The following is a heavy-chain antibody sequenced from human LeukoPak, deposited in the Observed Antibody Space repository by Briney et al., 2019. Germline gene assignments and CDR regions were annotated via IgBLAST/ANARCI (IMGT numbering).Heavy chain of an antibody. CDR1: GGTFSSYA. CDR2: IIPIFGTA. Sequence: GASVKVSCKASGGTFSSYAISWVRQAPGQGLEWMGGIIPIFGTANYAQKFQGRVTITADESTSTAYMELSSLRSEDTAVYYCARGIVGATTYYYYGMDVWGQGTTVTVSS. CDR3: ARGIVGATTYYYYGMDV. D-gene: IGHD1-26*01. J-gene: IGHJ6*02. V-gene: IGHV1-69*01.